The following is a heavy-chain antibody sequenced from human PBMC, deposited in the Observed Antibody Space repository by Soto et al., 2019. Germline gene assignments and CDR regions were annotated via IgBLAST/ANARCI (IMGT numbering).Heavy chain of an antibody. Sequence: SVKVSCKANGYTFRNYAMHWVRQAPGQGLEWMGWINGGNGNTKYSQKFQGRVTITRDTSASTAYMELSSLRSGDTAVYYCARDGPIYDILSARYFYGMDVWGQGTTVTVSS. D-gene: IGHD3-9*01. V-gene: IGHV1-3*01. CDR1: GYTFRNYA. J-gene: IGHJ6*02. CDR3: ARDGPIYDILSARYFYGMDV. CDR2: INGGNGNT.